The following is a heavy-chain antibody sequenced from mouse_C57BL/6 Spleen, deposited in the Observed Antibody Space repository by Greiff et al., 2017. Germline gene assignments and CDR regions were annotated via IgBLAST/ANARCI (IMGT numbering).Heavy chain of an antibody. CDR1: GYTFTSYW. CDR3: AREVTTGAWFAY. J-gene: IGHJ3*01. D-gene: IGHD1-1*01. V-gene: IGHV1-55*01. CDR2: IYPGSGST. Sequence: QVQLQQPGAELVKPGASVKMSCKASGYTFTSYWITWVKQRPGQGLEWIGDIYPGSGSTNYNEKFKSKATLTVDTSSSTAYMQLSSLTSEDSAVYYCAREVTTGAWFAYWGQGTLVTVSA.